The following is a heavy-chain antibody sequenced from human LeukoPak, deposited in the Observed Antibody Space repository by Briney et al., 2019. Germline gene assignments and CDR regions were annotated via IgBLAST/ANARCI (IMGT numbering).Heavy chain of an antibody. D-gene: IGHD4-17*01. Sequence: SETLSLTCTVSGGSISSSSYYWGWIHQPPGKGLEWIGSIYYSGSTYYNPSLKSRVTISVDTSKNQFSLKLSSVTAADTAVYYCARHSTTVTTLNWFDPWGQGTLVTVSS. J-gene: IGHJ5*02. CDR1: GGSISSSSYY. V-gene: IGHV4-39*01. CDR2: IYYSGST. CDR3: ARHSTTVTTLNWFDP.